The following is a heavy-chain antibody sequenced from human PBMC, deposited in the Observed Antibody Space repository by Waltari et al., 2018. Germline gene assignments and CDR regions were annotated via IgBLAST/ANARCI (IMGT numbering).Heavy chain of an antibody. CDR3: ARGNSAMVGMDV. V-gene: IGHV4-39*07. D-gene: IGHD1-7*01. Sequence: QLQLQESGPGLVKPSETLSLTCTVSGGSISSSSYYWGWIRQPPGKGLEWIGSIYYSGSTYSNPSLKSRVTISVDTSKNQFSLKLSSVTAADTAVYYCARGNSAMVGMDVWGQGTTVTVSS. CDR1: GGSISSSSYY. J-gene: IGHJ6*02. CDR2: IYYSGST.